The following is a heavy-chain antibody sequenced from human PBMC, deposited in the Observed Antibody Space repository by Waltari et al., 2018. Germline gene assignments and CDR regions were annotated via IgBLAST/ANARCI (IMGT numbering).Heavy chain of an antibody. CDR2: IYYTGTT. Sequence: LQLRESGPGLMQPSETLSLTCTVPAGSISRSRYYWGWIRQSPGKGLEWSSSIYYTGTTYYNPTLESRGTISGDTSKNQCSRRLSSVTPADTAVYYCARHWKRNGYRYDPWGQGTLVTVSS. CDR1: AGSISRSRYY. D-gene: IGHD5-12*01. V-gene: IGHV4-39*01. CDR3: ARHWKRNGYRYDP. J-gene: IGHJ5*02.